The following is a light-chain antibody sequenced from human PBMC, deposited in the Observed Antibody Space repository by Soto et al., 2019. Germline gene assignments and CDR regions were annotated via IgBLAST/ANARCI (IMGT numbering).Light chain of an antibody. CDR1: QSISSW. CDR3: QQDNSYFYT. CDR2: DAS. Sequence: DIQMTQSPSTLSASVGDRVTITCRASQSISSWLAWYQQKPGKAPKLLIYDASSLDSGVPSRFSGSGSGTEFTLTISSLQPDDFATYYCQQDNSYFYTFGQGTKLEIK. V-gene: IGKV1-5*01. J-gene: IGKJ2*01.